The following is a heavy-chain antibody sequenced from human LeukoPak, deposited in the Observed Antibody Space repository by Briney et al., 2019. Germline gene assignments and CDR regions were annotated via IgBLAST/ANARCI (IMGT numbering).Heavy chain of an antibody. J-gene: IGHJ4*02. CDR3: ASGGVGAIDY. D-gene: IGHD1-26*01. CDR1: GGSISSYY. Sequence: PETLSLTCTVSGGSISSYYWSWIRQPAGKGLEWIGRIYTSGSTNYNPSLKSRVTMSVDTSKNQFSLKLSSVTAEDTALYYCASGGVGAIDYWGQGTLVTVSS. CDR2: IYTSGST. V-gene: IGHV4-4*07.